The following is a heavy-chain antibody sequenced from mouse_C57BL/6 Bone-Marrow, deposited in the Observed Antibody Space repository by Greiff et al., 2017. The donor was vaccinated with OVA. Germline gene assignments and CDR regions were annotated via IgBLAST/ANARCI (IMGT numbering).Heavy chain of an antibody. V-gene: IGHV5-4*01. D-gene: IGHD2-1*01. Sequence: DVHLVESGGGLVKPGGSLKLSCAASGFTFSSYAMSWVRQTPEKRLEWVATISDGGSYTYYPDNVKGRFTISRDNAKNNLYLQMSHLKSEDTAMYYCARLYYGNYGYFDVWGTGTTVTVSS. CDR3: ARLYYGNYGYFDV. CDR2: ISDGGSYT. CDR1: GFTFSSYA. J-gene: IGHJ1*03.